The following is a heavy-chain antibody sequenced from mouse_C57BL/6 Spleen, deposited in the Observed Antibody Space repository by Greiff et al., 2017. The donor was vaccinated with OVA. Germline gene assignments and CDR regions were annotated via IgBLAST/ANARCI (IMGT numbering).Heavy chain of an antibody. Sequence: VQLQQSGPELVTPGASVKISCKASGYTFTDYYMTWVQQSHGKSLEWIGAINPNNGGTSYNQKFKGKATLTVDKSSSTAYMELRSLTSDDSAVYYCANAYFDVWGTGTTVTVSS. J-gene: IGHJ1*03. CDR2: INPNNGGT. CDR3: ANAYFDV. V-gene: IGHV1-26*01. CDR1: GYTFTDYY.